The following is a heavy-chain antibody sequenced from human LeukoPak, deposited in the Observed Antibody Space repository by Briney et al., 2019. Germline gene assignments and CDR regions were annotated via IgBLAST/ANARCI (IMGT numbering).Heavy chain of an antibody. CDR3: ARERITIFGVVPIWFDP. V-gene: IGHV3-48*01. J-gene: IGHJ5*02. D-gene: IGHD3-3*01. CDR1: EFTFSDYS. Sequence: PGGSLRLSCAASEFTFSDYSMNWVRQAPGKGLEWISYINSNSSRIYYADSVKGRFIISRDNAKNSLYLQMNSLRAEDTAVYYCARERITIFGVVPIWFDPWGQGTLVTVSS. CDR2: INSNSSRI.